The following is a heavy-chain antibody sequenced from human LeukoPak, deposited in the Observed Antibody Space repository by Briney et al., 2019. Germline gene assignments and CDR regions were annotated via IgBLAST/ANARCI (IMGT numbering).Heavy chain of an antibody. V-gene: IGHV3-74*01. Sequence: PGGSLRLSCAASGFTFSSYWMHWVRHAPGKGVVWVSSINSDGSSANYADSVKGRFTISRDNAKNSLYLQMNSLRAEDTAVYYCARDLPSGYSSGWDYYWGQGTLVTVSS. CDR3: ARDLPSGYSSGWDYY. CDR1: GFTFSSYW. D-gene: IGHD6-19*01. J-gene: IGHJ4*02. CDR2: INSDGSSA.